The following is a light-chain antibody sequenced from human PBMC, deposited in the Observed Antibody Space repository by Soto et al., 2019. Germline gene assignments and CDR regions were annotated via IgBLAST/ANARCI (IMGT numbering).Light chain of an antibody. CDR2: DVS. V-gene: IGLV2-11*01. CDR3: CSYAGSTYV. CDR1: SSDVGGYNH. Sequence: QSVLTQPRSVSGSPGQSVTISCTGTSSDVGGYNHVSWYQQHPGKAPKLMIYDVSKRPSGVPDRFSGSKSGNTASLTISGLQAEDEADYYCCSYAGSTYVFGIGTKLTVL. J-gene: IGLJ1*01.